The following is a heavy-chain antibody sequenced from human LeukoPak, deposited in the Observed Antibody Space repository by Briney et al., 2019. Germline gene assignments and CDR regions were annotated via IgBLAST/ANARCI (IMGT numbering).Heavy chain of an antibody. J-gene: IGHJ4*02. V-gene: IGHV3-74*01. Sequence: GGSLRLSCAASGFTFSAFWMHWVRQAPGKGLVWVSRINSDDSRTTYADSVKGRFTISRDNAKNTLYLQMNSLRAEDTAVYYCARVGGGYPNFLFDYWGQGTLVTVSS. CDR3: ARVGGGYPNFLFDY. CDR2: INSDDSRT. D-gene: IGHD1-1*01. CDR1: GFTFSAFW.